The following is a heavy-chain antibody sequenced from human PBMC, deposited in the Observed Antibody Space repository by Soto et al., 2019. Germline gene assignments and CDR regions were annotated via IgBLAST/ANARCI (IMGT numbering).Heavy chain of an antibody. J-gene: IGHJ4*02. V-gene: IGHV1-69*01. CDR3: ARSPLSRSWSGPFDY. CDR2: FIPIFGTA. CDR1: GFTFSSYG. Sequence: QVQLVESGGGVVQPGRSLRLSCAASGFTFSSYGMHWVRQAPGQGLEWMGGFIPIFGTANYAQKFQGRVTITADESTSTAYMELSSLKSEDTAVYYCARSPLSRSWSGPFDYWGQGTLVTVSS. D-gene: IGHD6-13*01.